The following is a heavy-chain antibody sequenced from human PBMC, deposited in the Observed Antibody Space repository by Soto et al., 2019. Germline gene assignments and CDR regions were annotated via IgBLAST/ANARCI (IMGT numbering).Heavy chain of an antibody. V-gene: IGHV1-46*04. J-gene: IGHJ2*01. CDR1: GYTLSTHY. CDR2: INPSSGTT. Sequence: QVLLVQSGAEVKKLGASVRVSCKASGYTLSTHYLHWVRQAPGEGLEWMGVINPSSGTTTYAQKLQGRVSLTGDTTVNTVYMEMHSLTSEDTAVYYCAREPQLITTNELGWHFDIWGRGTLIVVSS. CDR3: AREPQLITTNELGWHFDI. D-gene: IGHD1-1*01.